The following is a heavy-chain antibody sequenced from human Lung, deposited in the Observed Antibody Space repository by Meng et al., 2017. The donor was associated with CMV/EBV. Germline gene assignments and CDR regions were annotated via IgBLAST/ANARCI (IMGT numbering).Heavy chain of an antibody. J-gene: IGHJ4*02. V-gene: IGHV3-20*04. Sequence: GEXXTISCAASGFTFDDYGMSWVRQAPGKGLEWVSGINWNGGSTGYADSVKGRFTISRDNAKNSLYLQMNSLRAEDTALYYCARDSYYYGSGDYWGQGTLVTVSS. D-gene: IGHD3-10*01. CDR2: INWNGGST. CDR3: ARDSYYYGSGDY. CDR1: GFTFDDYG.